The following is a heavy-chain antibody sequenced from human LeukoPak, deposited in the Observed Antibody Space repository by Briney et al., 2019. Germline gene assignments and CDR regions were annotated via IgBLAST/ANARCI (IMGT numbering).Heavy chain of an antibody. CDR3: ARWTVWGSSSPGWFDP. CDR2: IYYSGST. J-gene: IGHJ5*02. D-gene: IGHD3-16*01. CDR1: GGSISSYY. V-gene: IGHV4-59*01. Sequence: SETLSLTCTVSGGSISSYYWSWIRQPPGKGLEWIGYIYYSGSTNYNPSLKSRVTISVDTSKNQFSLKLSSVTAADTAVYYCARWTVWGSSSPGWFDPWGQGILVTVSS.